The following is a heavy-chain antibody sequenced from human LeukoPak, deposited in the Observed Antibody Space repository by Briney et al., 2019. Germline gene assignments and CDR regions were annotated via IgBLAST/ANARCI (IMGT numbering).Heavy chain of an antibody. J-gene: IGHJ4*02. Sequence: GGSMRLSCAASGFTVSSNYMSWVRQPPGKGLEWVSVMYSGGSTYYADSVKGRFTISRDSSKNTLYLQMNSLRAEDTAVYYCARESGSGWYTVDYWGQGTLVTVSS. CDR1: GFTVSSNY. CDR2: MYSGGST. V-gene: IGHV3-53*01. CDR3: ARESGSGWYTVDY. D-gene: IGHD6-19*01.